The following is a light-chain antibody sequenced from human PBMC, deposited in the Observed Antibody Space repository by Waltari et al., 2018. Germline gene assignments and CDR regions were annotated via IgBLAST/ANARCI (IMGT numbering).Light chain of an antibody. CDR1: QSVASN. V-gene: IGKV3-15*01. CDR2: DAS. Sequence: EKVMTQSPATLSVSPGAVVTLSCRASQSVASNVAWYQHRPGQAPTLLIYDASTRASGIPARFSGSGSGTAFTLTISGLHSEDCALYYCQQYNDYYSFGQGTKLEIK. CDR3: QQYNDYYS. J-gene: IGKJ2*03.